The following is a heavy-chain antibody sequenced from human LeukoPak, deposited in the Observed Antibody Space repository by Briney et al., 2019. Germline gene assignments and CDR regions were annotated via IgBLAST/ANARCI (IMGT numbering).Heavy chain of an antibody. J-gene: IGHJ3*02. CDR1: GGSISSSSYY. D-gene: IGHD3-22*01. Sequence: SETLSLTCTVSGGSISSSSYYWGWIRQPPGKGLERIGSIYYSGSTYYNPSLKSRVTISVDTSKNQFSLKLSSVTAADTAVYYCARVGTYYDSSGYPTTYDAFDIWGQGTMVTVSS. CDR3: ARVGTYYDSSGYPTTYDAFDI. V-gene: IGHV4-39*07. CDR2: IYYSGST.